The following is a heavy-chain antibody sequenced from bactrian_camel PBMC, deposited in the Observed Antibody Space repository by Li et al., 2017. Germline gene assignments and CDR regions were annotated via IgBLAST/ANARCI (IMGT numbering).Heavy chain of an antibody. V-gene: IGHV3S31*01. CDR1: GFTFSSYA. CDR3: AKDDSGGYNY. CDR2: ITSNSGGT. Sequence: VQLVESGGGLVQPGASLRLSCAASGFTFSSYAMSWVRQAPGKGLEWVSRITSNSGGTYYADSVKGRFTISRDNAKNTLYLQLNSLKTEDTAMYYCAKDDSGGYNYWGQGTQVTVS. J-gene: IGHJ4*01.